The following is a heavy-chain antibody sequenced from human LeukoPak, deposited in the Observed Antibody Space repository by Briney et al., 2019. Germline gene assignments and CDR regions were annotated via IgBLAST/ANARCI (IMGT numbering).Heavy chain of an antibody. V-gene: IGHV3-21*01. J-gene: IGHJ4*02. CDR3: ARGGDHYDSSGYLRSPFDY. Sequence: GGSLRLSCAASGFTFSSYSMNWVRQAPGKGLEWVSSISSSSSYIYYADSVKGRFTISRDNSKNTLYLQMNSLRAEDTAVYYCARGGDHYDSSGYLRSPFDYWGQGTLVTVSS. CDR2: ISSSSSYI. CDR1: GFTFSSYS. D-gene: IGHD3-22*01.